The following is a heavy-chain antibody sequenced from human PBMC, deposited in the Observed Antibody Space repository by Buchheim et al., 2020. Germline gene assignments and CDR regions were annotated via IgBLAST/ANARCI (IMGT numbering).Heavy chain of an antibody. Sequence: EVQLVQSGAEVKKPGESLKISCKGSGYKFTDYWISWVRQMPGKGLEYMGNIYPGDSDTRYSPSFQGQVTISVDKSISTAYPQWSSLKASDTAMYYCARLRSFVDIVATGEGWFDYWGQGTL. D-gene: IGHD5-12*01. CDR1: GYKFTDYW. CDR2: IYPGDSDT. CDR3: ARLRSFVDIVATGEGWFDY. V-gene: IGHV5-51*01. J-gene: IGHJ4*02.